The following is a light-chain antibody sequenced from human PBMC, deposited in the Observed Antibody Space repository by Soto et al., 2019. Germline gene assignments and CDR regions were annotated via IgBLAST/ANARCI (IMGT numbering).Light chain of an antibody. CDR2: GNT. CDR1: SSNIGAGYD. J-gene: IGLJ3*02. Sequence: QSVLTQPPSVSGAPGQRVTISCTGSSSNIGAGYDVHWYQQLPGTVPKLLIYGNTNRPSGVPDRFSGSKSGTSASLAITGLQAEDEADYYGQSYDSSLSAWVFGGGTQLTVL. CDR3: QSYDSSLSAWV. V-gene: IGLV1-40*01.